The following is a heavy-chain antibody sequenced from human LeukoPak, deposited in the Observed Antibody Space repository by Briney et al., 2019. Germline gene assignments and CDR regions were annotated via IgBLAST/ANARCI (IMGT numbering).Heavy chain of an antibody. CDR1: GFTFSNYW. J-gene: IGHJ6*03. CDR3: VKGVVTFNMDV. Sequence: GGSLRLSCAASGFTFSNYWMHWVRQAPGKGLVWVSRINNDGRSTSYADSLKGRFTISRDNAKKTVYLQMNSLRAEDTAVYYCVKGVVTFNMDVWGKGTTVTVSS. V-gene: IGHV3-74*01. D-gene: IGHD3-3*01. CDR2: INNDGRST.